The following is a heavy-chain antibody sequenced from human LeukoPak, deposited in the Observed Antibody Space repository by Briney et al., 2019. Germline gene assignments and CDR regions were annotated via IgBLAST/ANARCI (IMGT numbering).Heavy chain of an antibody. J-gene: IGHJ4*02. Sequence: ASVKVSCKASGYTFTGYYMHWVRQAPGQGLEWMGWISVYNGNTNYAQKVQGRVTMTTDTSTSTAYMELRSLTSDDTAVYYCARDRSGNSGGLGDWGQGTLVTVSS. V-gene: IGHV1-18*04. CDR3: ARDRSGNSGGLGD. D-gene: IGHD1-26*01. CDR1: GYTFTGYY. CDR2: ISVYNGNT.